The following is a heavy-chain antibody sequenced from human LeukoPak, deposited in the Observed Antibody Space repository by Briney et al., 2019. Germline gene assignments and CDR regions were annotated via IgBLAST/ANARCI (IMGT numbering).Heavy chain of an antibody. CDR2: IYTGGNT. CDR3: ARDRPYYYDSSGYYYFDY. Sequence: GGSLRLSCAASGFTVSSNYMSWVRQSPGKGLEWVSLIYTGGNTYYAESVKGRFTLSRDNSKNTVYLQMNSLRVEDTAVYFCARDRPYYYDSSGYYYFDYWGQGTLVTVSS. J-gene: IGHJ4*02. D-gene: IGHD3-22*01. CDR1: GFTVSSNY. V-gene: IGHV3-66*01.